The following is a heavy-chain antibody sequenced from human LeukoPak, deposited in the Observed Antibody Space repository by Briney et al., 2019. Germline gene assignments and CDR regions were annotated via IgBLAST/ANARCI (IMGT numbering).Heavy chain of an antibody. CDR3: ARSPLRWHSGSFYYFDY. V-gene: IGHV4-34*01. J-gene: IGHJ4*02. CDR1: GGSFSGYY. CDR2: INHSGST. Sequence: PSETLSLTCAVYGGSFSGYYWSWIRQPPGKGLEWIGEINHSGSTNYNPSLKSRVTISVDTSKNQFSLKLSSVTAADTAVYYCARSPLRWHSGSFYYFDYWGQGTLVTVSS. D-gene: IGHD1-26*01.